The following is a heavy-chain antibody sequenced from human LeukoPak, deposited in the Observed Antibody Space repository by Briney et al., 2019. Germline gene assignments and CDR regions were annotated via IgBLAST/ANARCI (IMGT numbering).Heavy chain of an antibody. CDR3: ARLAVPPGNRGWYYEH. J-gene: IGHJ4*02. CDR1: EFIFSNYW. CDR2: INQGGSEK. Sequence: GGSLRLSCVASEFIFSNYWMSWVRQGPGEGPEWVANINQGGSEKYYVDSVRGRFTISRDNAKKSPDLQMNSLRVEDTATYYCARLAVPPGNRGWYYEHWGQGTLVTVSS. D-gene: IGHD2-2*01. V-gene: IGHV3-7*03.